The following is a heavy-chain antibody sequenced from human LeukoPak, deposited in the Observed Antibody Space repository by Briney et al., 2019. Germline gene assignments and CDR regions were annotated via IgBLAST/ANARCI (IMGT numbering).Heavy chain of an antibody. Sequence: GGSLRLSRAASGFTFSCYAMSWVRQAPGKGLEWVANIKQDGGQIYYLDSVKGRFTVSRDNAKNSLYLQMNSLRAEDTAVYYCARLGARQMLEYWGQGTLVTVSS. CDR2: IKQDGGQI. V-gene: IGHV3-7*01. J-gene: IGHJ4*02. CDR3: ARLGARQMLEY. CDR1: GFTFSCYA. D-gene: IGHD4-17*01.